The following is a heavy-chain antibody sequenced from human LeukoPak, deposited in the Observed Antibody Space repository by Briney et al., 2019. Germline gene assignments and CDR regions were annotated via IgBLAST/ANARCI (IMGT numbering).Heavy chain of an antibody. Sequence: PGGSLRLSCAASGFTFSSYAMHWVRQAPGKGLEWVAVISYDGSNKYYADSVKGRFTISRDNSKNTLYLQMNSLRAEDTAVYYCARGGRYFDSEADYWGQGTLVTVSS. V-gene: IGHV3-30-3*01. CDR1: GFTFSSYA. CDR3: ARGGRYFDSEADY. D-gene: IGHD3-9*01. J-gene: IGHJ4*02. CDR2: ISYDGSNK.